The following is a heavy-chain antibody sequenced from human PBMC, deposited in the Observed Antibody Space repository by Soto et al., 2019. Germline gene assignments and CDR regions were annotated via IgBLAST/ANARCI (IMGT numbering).Heavy chain of an antibody. J-gene: IGHJ5*01. CDR1: GASISGNY. CDR2: IYTSEST. D-gene: IGHD1-1*01. CDR3: ARKANDGGWFDP. Sequence: PSETLSLTCTVSGASISGNYWSWIRQPAGKGLEWIGRIYTSESTIYNPSLRSRVTISLDTSKNQFSLKLTSVTAADTAVYYCARKANDGGWFDPWGQGTMVTVSS. V-gene: IGHV4-4*07.